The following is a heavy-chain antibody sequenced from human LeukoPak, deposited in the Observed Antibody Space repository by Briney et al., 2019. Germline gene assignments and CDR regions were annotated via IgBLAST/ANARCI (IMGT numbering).Heavy chain of an antibody. Sequence: SETLSLTCTVSGGSISSYYWSWIRQPPGKGLEWIGYIYYSGSTNYNPSLKSRVTISVDTSKNQFSLKLSSVTAADTAVYYCATLVFSSSGYCGNWFDPWGQGTLVTVSS. V-gene: IGHV4-59*01. D-gene: IGHD3-22*01. CDR3: ATLVFSSSGYCGNWFDP. CDR2: IYYSGST. J-gene: IGHJ5*02. CDR1: GGSISSYY.